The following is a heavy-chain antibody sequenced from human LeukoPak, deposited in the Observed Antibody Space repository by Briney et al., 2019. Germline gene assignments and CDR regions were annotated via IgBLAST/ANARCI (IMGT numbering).Heavy chain of an antibody. Sequence: ASVKVSCKASGYTFTSYGISWVRQAPGQGLEWMGWISAYNGNTNYEQKLQGRVTMTTDTSTSTAYMELRSLRSDDTAVYYCARAGSSSFSYYFDYWGQGTLVTVSS. V-gene: IGHV1-18*01. CDR3: ARAGSSSFSYYFDY. CDR2: ISAYNGNT. D-gene: IGHD6-6*01. J-gene: IGHJ4*02. CDR1: GYTFTSYG.